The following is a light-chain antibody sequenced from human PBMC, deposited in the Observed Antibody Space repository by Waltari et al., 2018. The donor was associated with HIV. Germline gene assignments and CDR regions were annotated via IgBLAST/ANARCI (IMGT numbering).Light chain of an antibody. V-gene: IGKV3-15*01. CDR1: QSVSSD. J-gene: IGKJ2*01. CDR2: YAS. Sequence: EIVMTQSPASLSVSPGERVTLSCRASQSVSSDLAWYQQKPGQVTRLLIYYASTRATGIPTRFSGSGSGTEFTLTISSLQSEDFAVYYCQQYINWPPYTFGQGTKLQIK. CDR3: QQYINWPPYT.